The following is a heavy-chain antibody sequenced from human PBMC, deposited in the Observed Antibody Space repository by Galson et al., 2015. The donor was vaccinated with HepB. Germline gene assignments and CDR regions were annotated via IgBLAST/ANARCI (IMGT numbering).Heavy chain of an antibody. V-gene: IGHV3-21*01. J-gene: IGHJ5*02. D-gene: IGHD2-2*02. CDR2: ISSSSSYI. CDR3: ARNPPRKGYCSSTSCYNGWFDP. Sequence: SLRLYCAASGFTFSSYSMNWVRQAPGKGLEWVSSISSSSSYIYYADSVKGRFTISRDNAKNSLYLQMNSLRAEDTAVYYCARNPPRKGYCSSTSCYNGWFDPWGQGTLVTVSS. CDR1: GFTFSSYS.